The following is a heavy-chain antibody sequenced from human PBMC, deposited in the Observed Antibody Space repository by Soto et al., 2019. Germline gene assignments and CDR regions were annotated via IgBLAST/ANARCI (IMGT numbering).Heavy chain of an antibody. CDR2: INPNSGGT. CDR3: ARAGMVRGVINGMDV. D-gene: IGHD3-10*01. V-gene: IGHV1-2*02. CDR1: GYTFTGYY. J-gene: IGHJ6*02. Sequence: GASVKVSCKASGYTFTGYYMHWVRQAPGQGLEWMGWINPNSGGTNYAQKFQGRVTMTTDTSTSTAYMELRSLRSDDTAVYYCARAGMVRGVINGMDVWGQGTTVTVSS.